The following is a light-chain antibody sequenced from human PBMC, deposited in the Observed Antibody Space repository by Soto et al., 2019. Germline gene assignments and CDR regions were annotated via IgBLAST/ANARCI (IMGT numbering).Light chain of an antibody. J-gene: IGKJ4*01. CDR3: QQRYNTPLT. CDR1: QSMSTY. Sequence: IQMTQSPSSLSASVGDRVTITCRASQSMSTYLNWFQQKPGKAPKVLIYGASSLQSGVPSRFSGSGSGTDFTLTISSLQPEDSATYYCQQRYNTPLTFGGGTKVEIK. CDR2: GAS. V-gene: IGKV1-39*01.